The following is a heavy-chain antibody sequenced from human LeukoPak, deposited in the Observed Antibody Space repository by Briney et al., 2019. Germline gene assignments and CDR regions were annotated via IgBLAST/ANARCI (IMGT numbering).Heavy chain of an antibody. J-gene: IGHJ3*02. V-gene: IGHV3-33*06. CDR2: IWYDESNK. Sequence: GGSLRLSCAASGFTFSSYGMHWVRQAPGKGLEWVVVIWYDESNKYYADSVKGRFTISRDNSKNTLYLQMNSLRAEDTAVYYCAKGPSYGDYVAAFDIWGQGTMVTVSS. CDR1: GFTFSSYG. CDR3: AKGPSYGDYVAAFDI. D-gene: IGHD4-17*01.